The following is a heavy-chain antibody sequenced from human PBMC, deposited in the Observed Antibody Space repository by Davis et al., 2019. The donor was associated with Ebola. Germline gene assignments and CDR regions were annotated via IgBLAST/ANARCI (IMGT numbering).Heavy chain of an antibody. CDR3: ARDHGYYYYYMDV. CDR1: GYTFTSYD. J-gene: IGHJ6*03. CDR2: INPNSGGT. Sequence: ASVKVSCKASGYTFTSYDINWVRQAPGQGLEWMGWINPNSGGTNYAQKFQGRVTMTRDTSISTAYMELSRLRSDDTAVYYCARDHGYYYYYMDVWGKGTTVTVSS. V-gene: IGHV1-2*02.